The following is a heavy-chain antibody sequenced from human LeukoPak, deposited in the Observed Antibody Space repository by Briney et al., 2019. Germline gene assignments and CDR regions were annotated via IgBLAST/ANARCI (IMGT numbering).Heavy chain of an antibody. J-gene: IGHJ2*01. CDR1: GGSISSGGYY. CDR2: IYYSGST. V-gene: IGHV4-31*03. CDR3: ARVGVYSSSWYFDL. Sequence: SETLSLTCTVSGGSISSGGYYWSWIRQHPGKGLEWIGYIYYSGSTYYNPSLKSRVTISVDTSKNQFSLKLSSVTAADTAVYYCARVGVYSSSWYFDLWGRGTLVTVSS. D-gene: IGHD6-13*01.